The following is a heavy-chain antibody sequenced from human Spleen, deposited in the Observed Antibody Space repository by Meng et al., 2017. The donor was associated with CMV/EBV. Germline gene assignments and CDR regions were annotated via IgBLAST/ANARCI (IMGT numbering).Heavy chain of an antibody. CDR1: GFTFSSCA. CDR3: ARGGSWSYVDY. V-gene: IGHV3-23*01. Sequence: GESLKISCASSGFTFSSCAMTWVRQAPGKGLEWVSSISGSGGVTNYADSVKGRFTISRDTSKNTLYLQTHSLRVEDTALYYCARGGSWSYVDYWGQGTLVTVSS. J-gene: IGHJ4*02. D-gene: IGHD1-26*01. CDR2: ISGSGGVT.